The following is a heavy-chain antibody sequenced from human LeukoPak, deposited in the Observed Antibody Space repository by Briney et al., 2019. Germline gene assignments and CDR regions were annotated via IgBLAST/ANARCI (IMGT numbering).Heavy chain of an antibody. CDR3: AREDSSGYYWDY. Sequence: GGSLRLSCAASGLTVSSNYMTWVRQAPGKGLEWVSVLYSGGSTYYADSVKGRFTISRDNSKNTLYLQMNSLRAEDTAVYYCAREDSSGYYWDYWGQGTLVTVSS. D-gene: IGHD3-22*01. J-gene: IGHJ4*02. CDR2: LYSGGST. CDR1: GLTVSSNY. V-gene: IGHV3-53*01.